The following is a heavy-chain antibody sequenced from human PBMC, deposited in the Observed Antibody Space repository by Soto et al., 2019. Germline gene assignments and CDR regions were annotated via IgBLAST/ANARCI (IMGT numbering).Heavy chain of an antibody. Sequence: EVQLVESGGGLVKPGGSLRLSCAASGFTFSRYSMNWVRQAPGKGLEWFSSISTGSTYIYYADSVKGRFTISRDNAKNSLYLQMDSLRAEDTAVHYCARWDTVAGYYYYYMDVWGKGTTVTVSS. CDR3: ARWDTVAGYYYYYMDV. V-gene: IGHV3-21*01. D-gene: IGHD6-19*01. J-gene: IGHJ6*03. CDR1: GFTFSRYS. CDR2: ISTGSTYI.